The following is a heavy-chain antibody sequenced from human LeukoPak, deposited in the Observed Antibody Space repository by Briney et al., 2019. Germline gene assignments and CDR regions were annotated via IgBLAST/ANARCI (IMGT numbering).Heavy chain of an antibody. J-gene: IGHJ4*02. V-gene: IGHV3-30*18. Sequence: GGSLRLSCAASGFSFSSYVMHWVRQAPGKGLEWEAVISSDGSDKYYADSGKGRFTISRDNSKNQLYLQMNSLRPEDAAVYYCAKGVRGVIAYYLDYWGQGTLVTVSS. CDR2: ISSDGSDK. D-gene: IGHD3-10*01. CDR3: AKGVRGVIAYYLDY. CDR1: GFSFSSYV.